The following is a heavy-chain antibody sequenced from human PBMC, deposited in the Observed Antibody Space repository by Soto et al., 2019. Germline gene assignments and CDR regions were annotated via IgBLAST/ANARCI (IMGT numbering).Heavy chain of an antibody. D-gene: IGHD2-2*01. CDR1: GGTFSSYA. CDR3: ARSQGSSTSLEIYYYYYYGMDV. J-gene: IGHJ6*02. V-gene: IGHV1-69*13. CDR2: IIPISDTT. Sequence: SVKVSCKASGGTFSSYAISWVRQAPGQGLEWMGGIIPISDTTNYAQKFQGRVTITADESTSTAYMELSSLRSEDTAVYYCARSQGSSTSLEIYYYYYYGMDVWGQGTTVTAP.